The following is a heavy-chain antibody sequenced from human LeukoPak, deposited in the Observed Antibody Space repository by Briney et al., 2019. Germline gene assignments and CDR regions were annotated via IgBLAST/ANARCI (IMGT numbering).Heavy chain of an antibody. CDR3: AKGKVNHLGGLDY. D-gene: IGHD1-14*01. CDR2: VSETGDGT. V-gene: IGHV3-23*01. CDR1: GFSFSSYA. J-gene: IGHJ4*02. Sequence: GGSLRLSRAVSGFSFSSYAMRWVRQAPGKGLEWVSTVSETGDGTYYADSVKGRFIISRDNSKNTFYLQMDSLRADDTAMYYCAKGKVNHLGGLDYWGQGTLVTVSS.